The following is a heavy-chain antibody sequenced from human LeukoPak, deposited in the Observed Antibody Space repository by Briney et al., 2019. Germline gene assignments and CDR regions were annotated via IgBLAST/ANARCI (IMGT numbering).Heavy chain of an antibody. Sequence: ASVKVSCRALDTALTDTRLAGCAQAPGQGLEWMGIIKPSGGSTAYAQKFQGRVTMTWDTSTSTVYMELSSLRSEDTAFYYSDVVREYTIVSRWYYRWVQGSLVTVSS. J-gene: IGHJ5*02. V-gene: IGHV1-46*02. D-gene: IGHD3-10*01. CDR3: DVVREYTIVSRWYYR. CDR2: IKPSGGST. CDR1: DTALTDTR.